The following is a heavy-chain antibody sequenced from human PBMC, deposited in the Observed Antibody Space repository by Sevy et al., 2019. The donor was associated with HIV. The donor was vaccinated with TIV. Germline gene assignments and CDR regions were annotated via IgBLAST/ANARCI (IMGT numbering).Heavy chain of an antibody. V-gene: IGHV3-11*06. J-gene: IGHJ4*02. CDR3: VKDPHYDFFDY. Sequence: GGSLRLSCAASGFTFSDYYMSWIRQAPGKGLEWVSYISSSSSYTNYADSVKGRFTISRDNAKNSLYLQMNSLSTEDTAVYYCVKDPHYDFFDYWGQGILVTVSS. CDR2: ISSSSSYT. D-gene: IGHD3-10*01. CDR1: GFTFSDYY.